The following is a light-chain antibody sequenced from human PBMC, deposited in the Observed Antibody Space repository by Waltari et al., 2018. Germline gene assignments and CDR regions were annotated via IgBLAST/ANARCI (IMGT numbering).Light chain of an antibody. CDR2: KDT. CDR1: ALPKQF. CDR3: QSADSSGTYDV. J-gene: IGLJ1*01. Sequence: SYELTQPPSVSVSPGQTARITCSGHALPKQFAYWYQPKPGQAPVLVMYKDTERPSGIPERFSGSSSGTTVTLTISGAQAEDEADYHCQSADSSGTYDVFGTGTKVTVL. V-gene: IGLV3-25*03.